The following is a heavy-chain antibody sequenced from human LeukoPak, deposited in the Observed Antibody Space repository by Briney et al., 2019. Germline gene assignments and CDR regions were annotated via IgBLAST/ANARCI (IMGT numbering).Heavy chain of an antibody. D-gene: IGHD3-22*01. Sequence: SETLSLTCTVSGGSISSSSYYWGWIRQPPRKGLEWIGEINHSGSTNYNPSLKSRVTISVDTSKNQFSLKLSSVTAADTAVYYCARGYYDSSGYLNWFDPWGQGTLVTVSS. CDR3: ARGYYDSSGYLNWFDP. CDR2: INHSGST. V-gene: IGHV4-39*07. J-gene: IGHJ5*02. CDR1: GGSISSSSYY.